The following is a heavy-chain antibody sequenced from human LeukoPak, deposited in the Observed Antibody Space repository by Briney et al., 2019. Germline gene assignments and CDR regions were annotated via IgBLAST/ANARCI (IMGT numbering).Heavy chain of an antibody. Sequence: GGSLRLSCAASLFTFSSYAMHGVRQAPGRGLEYVSAISSKGGSTYYANSVKGRFTISRDNSKNTLYLQMGSLRAEDMAVYYCARDGTGNRGISYFDYWGQGTLVTVSS. CDR2: ISSKGGST. J-gene: IGHJ4*02. V-gene: IGHV3-64*01. CDR3: ARDGTGNRGISYFDY. CDR1: LFTFSSYA. D-gene: IGHD3-16*01.